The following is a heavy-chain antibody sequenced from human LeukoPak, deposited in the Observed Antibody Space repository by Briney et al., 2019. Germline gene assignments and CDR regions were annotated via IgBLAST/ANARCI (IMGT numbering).Heavy chain of an antibody. J-gene: IGHJ5*02. V-gene: IGHV4-59*12. D-gene: IGHD6-19*01. Sequence: PSETLSLTCTVSGGSISSFFWSWIRQPPGKGLEWIGYIYYSGSTIYNPSLKSRVTISVDTSKNQFSLTLTSVTAADTAVYYCARGSYTSGFWFDPWGQGTLVTVSS. CDR1: GGSISSFF. CDR3: ARGSYTSGFWFDP. CDR2: IYYSGST.